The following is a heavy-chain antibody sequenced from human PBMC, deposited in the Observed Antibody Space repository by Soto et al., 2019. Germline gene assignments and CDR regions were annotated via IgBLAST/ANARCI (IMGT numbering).Heavy chain of an antibody. CDR3: SHDSSQGDY. CDR2: IKSRAVGGTT. D-gene: IGHD3-22*01. CDR1: GFIFNNVW. J-gene: IGHJ4*02. V-gene: IGHV3-15*01. Sequence: PGGSLRLSCAGSGFIFNNVWMSWVRQAPGKGLEWVGRIKSRAVGGTTEYGEFVKGRFTFSRDDSKNTVYLQMNSLRTEDTAVYYCSHDSSQGDYYGQGTLVTVSS.